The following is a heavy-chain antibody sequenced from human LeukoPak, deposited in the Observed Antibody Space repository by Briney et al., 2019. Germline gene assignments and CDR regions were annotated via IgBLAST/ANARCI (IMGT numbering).Heavy chain of an antibody. CDR3: AKVATGNYYEY. CDR2: ITGSGGST. V-gene: IGHV3-23*01. Sequence: PGGSLRLSCAASGLTFSSSAITWVRQAPGKGLEWVSAITGSGGSTYYADSVKGRFTISRVNSKNTLYLQMNSLRAEDTAVYYCAKVATGNYYEYWGQGTLVTVSS. CDR1: GLTFSSSA. J-gene: IGHJ4*02. D-gene: IGHD3-22*01.